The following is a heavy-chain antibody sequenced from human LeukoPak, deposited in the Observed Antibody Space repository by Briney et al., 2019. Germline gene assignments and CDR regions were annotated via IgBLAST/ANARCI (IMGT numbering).Heavy chain of an antibody. J-gene: IGHJ4*02. D-gene: IGHD3-9*01. Sequence: PGGCLRLSCAASGLTFSSYAMSSVRQAPGKGLEWVTAISGSDGSTSYADCVKGQFTISRDNSKNTLYLQINRPRAEHTAVYYCAKEIRRYYDILAGYQYLFDYWGQGTLVTVSS. CDR1: GLTFSSYA. V-gene: IGHV3-23*01. CDR3: AKEIRRYYDILAGYQYLFDY. CDR2: ISGSDGST.